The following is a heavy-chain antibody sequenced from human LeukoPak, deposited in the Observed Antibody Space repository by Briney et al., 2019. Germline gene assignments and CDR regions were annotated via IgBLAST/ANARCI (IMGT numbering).Heavy chain of an antibody. CDR2: IKQDGSEK. V-gene: IGHV3-7*01. D-gene: IGHD3-10*01. Sequence: GGSLRLSCAASGFTFSSYWMSWGRQAPGKGLEWVANIKQDGSEKYYVDSVKGRCTISRENAKKSLYLQMNSLRAEDTTVSHCARGGYGLRSYFYFYGMDVWGQGTTLTVSS. CDR3: ARGGYGLRSYFYFYGMDV. CDR1: GFTFSSYW. J-gene: IGHJ6*02.